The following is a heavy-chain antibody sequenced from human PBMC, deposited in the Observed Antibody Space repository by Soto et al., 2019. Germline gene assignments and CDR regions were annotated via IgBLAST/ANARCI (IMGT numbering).Heavy chain of an antibody. D-gene: IGHD1-1*01. CDR3: ARFSNNWFQTEGMDV. CDR2: IDASGNT. J-gene: IGHJ6*02. CDR1: VDSITTYY. V-gene: IGHV4-4*07. Sequence: SETLSLTCTVSVDSITTYYWNWIRQPAGKGLEWIGRIDASGNTNYNPSLNSRGTLSVDTSKEQFSLKLTSVTAADTAVYYCARFSNNWFQTEGMDVWGQGTTVTVSS.